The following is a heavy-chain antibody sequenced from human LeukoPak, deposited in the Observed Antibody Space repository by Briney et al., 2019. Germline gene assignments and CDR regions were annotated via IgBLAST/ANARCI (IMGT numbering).Heavy chain of an antibody. J-gene: IGHJ4*02. CDR1: GGSISSGGYY. CDR3: ARAAAGLFDY. CDR2: IYYSGST. V-gene: IGHV4-31*11. D-gene: IGHD6-13*01. Sequence: SETLSLTCAVSGGSISSGGYYWSWIRQHPGKGLEWIGYIYYSGSTYYNPSLKSRVTISVDTSKNQFSLKLSSVTAADTAVYYCARAAAGLFDYWGQGTLVTVSS.